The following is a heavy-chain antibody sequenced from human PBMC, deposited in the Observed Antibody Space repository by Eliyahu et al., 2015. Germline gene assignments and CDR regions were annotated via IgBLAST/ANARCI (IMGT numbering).Heavy chain of an antibody. CDR3: ARDASIAARDFDY. J-gene: IGHJ4*02. V-gene: IGHV1-3*01. D-gene: IGHD6-6*01. CDR2: INAGNGNT. Sequence: QVQLVQSGAEVKKPGASVKVSCKASGYXFTSYAMHWVRQAPGQRLEWMGWINAGNGNTKYSQKFQGRVTITRDTSASTAYMELSSLRSEDTAVYYCARDASIAARDFDYWGQGTLVTVSS. CDR1: GYXFTSYA.